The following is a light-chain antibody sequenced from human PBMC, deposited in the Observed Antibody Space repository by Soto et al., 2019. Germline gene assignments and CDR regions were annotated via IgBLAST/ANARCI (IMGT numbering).Light chain of an antibody. CDR2: GAS. Sequence: EIVLTQSPGTLSLSPGERATISCMASQSVSNNYLAWYQQKPGQAPRLLIYGASNRATGIPDRLSGSGSGTDFTLTISRMEPEDSAVYYCQQYGSSGTFGQGTKVDI. CDR3: QQYGSSGT. CDR1: QSVSNNY. V-gene: IGKV3-20*01. J-gene: IGKJ1*01.